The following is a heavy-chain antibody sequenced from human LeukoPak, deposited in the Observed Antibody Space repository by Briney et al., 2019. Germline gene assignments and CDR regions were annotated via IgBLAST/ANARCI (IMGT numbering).Heavy chain of an antibody. CDR3: ARHQCSGTRCYNFYFYGMDV. CDR1: GGSISSSSYY. J-gene: IGHJ6*02. CDR2: IYYSGST. Sequence: PSETLSLTCTVSGGSISSSSYYWGWIRQPPGKGLEWIGSIYYSGSTYYNPSLKSRVTMSVDTSKNQFSLKLSSMTAADTAVYYCARHQCSGTRCYNFYFYGMDVWGQGTTVTVSS. D-gene: IGHD2-2*02. V-gene: IGHV4-39*01.